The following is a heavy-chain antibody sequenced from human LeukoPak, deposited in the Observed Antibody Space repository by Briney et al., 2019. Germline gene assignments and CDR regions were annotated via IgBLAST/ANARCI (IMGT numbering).Heavy chain of an antibody. V-gene: IGHV4-4*07. CDR2: IYTSGST. CDR1: GGSISSYY. J-gene: IGHJ5*02. D-gene: IGHD6-6*01. Sequence: SETLSLTCTVSGGSISSYYWSWIRQPAGKGLEWIGRIYTSGSTNYNPSLKSRVTMSVDTSKNQFSLKLSSVTALDTAVYYCARSVPDNRIAARRTSWFDPWGQGTLVTVSS. CDR3: ARSVPDNRIAARRTSWFDP.